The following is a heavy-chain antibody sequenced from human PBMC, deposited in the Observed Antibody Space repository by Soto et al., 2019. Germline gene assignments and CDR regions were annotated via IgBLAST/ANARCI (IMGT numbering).Heavy chain of an antibody. V-gene: IGHV3-11*01. CDR3: ARAPYYGSGTYYYYALDV. CDR2: ISGTAGTI. J-gene: IGHJ6*02. CDR1: GITFSDHY. Sequence: QVQLVESGGGLVKPGGSLRLSCEASGITFSDHYMTWIRQAPGKGLEWTSYISGTAGTIYYADSVKGRFTISRDNAKNSRFLQLTSLTAADTAVYYCARAPYYGSGTYYYYALDVWGQGPTVTVSS. D-gene: IGHD3-10*01.